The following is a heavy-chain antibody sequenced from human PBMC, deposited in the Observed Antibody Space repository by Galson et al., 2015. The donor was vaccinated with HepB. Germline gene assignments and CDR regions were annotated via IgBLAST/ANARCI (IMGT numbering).Heavy chain of an antibody. D-gene: IGHD2-15*01. CDR3: ARGALVAVVGGTQNNWFGP. V-gene: IGHV1-18*01. CDR1: GYAFSSYS. J-gene: IGHJ5*02. CDR2: FNPYNRDT. Sequence: VKVSCKASGYAFSSYSITWVRQAPGQGLEWVGWFNPYNRDTNFARKFQGRVTMTTDTFTSTAYMELTSLRPDDTAVYYCARGALVAVVGGTQNNWFGPWGQGTLVTVSS.